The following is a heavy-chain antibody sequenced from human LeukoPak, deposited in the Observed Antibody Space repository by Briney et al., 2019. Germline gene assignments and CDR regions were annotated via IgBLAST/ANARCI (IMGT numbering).Heavy chain of an antibody. CDR3: ARRSWPYVDTAMADY. J-gene: IGHJ4*02. V-gene: IGHV7-4-1*02. CDR1: GYTFTSYA. Sequence: ASVKVSCKASGYTFTSYAMNWVRQAPGQGLEWMGWINTNTGNPTYAQGFTGRFVFSLDTSVSTAYLQISSLKAEDTAVYYCARRSWPYVDTAMADYWGQGTLVTVSS. D-gene: IGHD5-18*01. CDR2: INTNTGNP.